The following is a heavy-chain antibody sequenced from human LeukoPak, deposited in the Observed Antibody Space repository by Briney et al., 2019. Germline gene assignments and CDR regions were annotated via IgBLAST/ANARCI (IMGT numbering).Heavy chain of an antibody. V-gene: IGHV3-30*01. D-gene: IGHD6-19*01. CDR1: EFTFSSYA. CDR3: AKAGASYSSGWVFYFDY. Sequence: GGSLRLSCAASEFTFSSYAMHWVRQAPGKGLEWVAVISYDGSNKYYADSVKGRFTISRDNSKNTLYLQMNSLRAEDTAVYYCAKAGASYSSGWVFYFDYWGQGTLVTVSS. CDR2: ISYDGSNK. J-gene: IGHJ4*02.